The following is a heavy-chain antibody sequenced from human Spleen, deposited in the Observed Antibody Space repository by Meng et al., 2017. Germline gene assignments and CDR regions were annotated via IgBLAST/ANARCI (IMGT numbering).Heavy chain of an antibody. CDR2: INNIGST. J-gene: IGHJ4*02. CDR3: AARGYYLADY. D-gene: IGHD3-22*01. V-gene: IGHV4-34*01. Sequence: PPERQPPARAVSGGSFGVYFGVWRRQPPGKGLECIGEINNIGSTNYNPSLKSRVTISVDTSKNQFSLKLSSVTAADTAVYYCAARGYYLADYWGQGTLVTVSS. CDR1: GGSFGVYF.